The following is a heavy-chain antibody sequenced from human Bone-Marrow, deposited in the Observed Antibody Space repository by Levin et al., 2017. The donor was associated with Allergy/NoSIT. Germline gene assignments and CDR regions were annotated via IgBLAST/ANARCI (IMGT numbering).Heavy chain of an antibody. D-gene: IGHD2-15*01. CDR2: TYYRSRWYY. J-gene: IGHJ4*02. CDR3: ARGEASAFDY. Sequence: SQTLSLTCAISGDSVSRISVAWNWIRQSPSRGLEWLGRTYYRSRWYYDYAGSVKSRITINPDTSKNQFSLQLNSVTPEGTAVYYCARGEASAFDYWGQGTLVTVSS. V-gene: IGHV6-1*01. CDR1: GDSVSRISVA.